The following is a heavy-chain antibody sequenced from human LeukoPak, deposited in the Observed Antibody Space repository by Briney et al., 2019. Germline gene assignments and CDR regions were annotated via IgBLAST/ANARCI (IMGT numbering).Heavy chain of an antibody. CDR1: GGSISSYY. Sequence: SETLSLTCTVSGGSISSYYWSWIRQPPGKGLEWIGYIYYSGSTYYNPSLKSRVTISVDTSKNQFSLKLSSVTAADTAVYYCARRMIVVVTNWFDPWGQGTLVTVSS. CDR3: ARRMIVVVTNWFDP. J-gene: IGHJ5*02. V-gene: IGHV4-59*08. D-gene: IGHD3-22*01. CDR2: IYYSGST.